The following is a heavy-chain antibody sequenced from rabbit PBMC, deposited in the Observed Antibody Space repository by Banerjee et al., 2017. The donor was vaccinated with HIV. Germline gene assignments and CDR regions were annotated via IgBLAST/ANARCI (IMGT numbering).Heavy chain of an antibody. CDR3: ARDLAAVTGWNFGL. D-gene: IGHD7-1*01. V-gene: IGHV1S47*01. Sequence: QQQLEESGGGLVQPEGSLTLTCKASGSDISSNAMCWVRQAPGKGLELIACIYSSNGDKWYASWVNGRFTISKTSSTTVTLQMTSLTAADTATYFCARDLAAVTGWNFGLWGPGTLVTVS. CDR1: GSDISSNA. J-gene: IGHJ4*01. CDR2: IYSSNGDK.